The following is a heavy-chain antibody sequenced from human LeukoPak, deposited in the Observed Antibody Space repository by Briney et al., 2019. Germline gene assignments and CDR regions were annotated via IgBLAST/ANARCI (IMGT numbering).Heavy chain of an antibody. CDR2: IIRCESNI. CDR3: ARGGPPDAFDI. Sequence: GGSLRLSCADSGFTFSSYWMHWVRQAPGKGLVWVSDIIRCESNIFYADSVKGRFTISRDNAKNTLYLQMDSLRAEDTAVYYSARGGPPDAFDIWGQGTMVTVSS. J-gene: IGHJ3*02. V-gene: IGHV3-74*01. CDR1: GFTFSSYW.